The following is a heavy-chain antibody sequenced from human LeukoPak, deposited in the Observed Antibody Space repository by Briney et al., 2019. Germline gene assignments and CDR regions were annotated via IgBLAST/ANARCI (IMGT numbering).Heavy chain of an antibody. V-gene: IGHV1-2*02. CDR3: ARSQYSSGWYLV. CDR1: GYTFTGYY. CDR2: INLNSGGT. D-gene: IGHD6-19*01. J-gene: IGHJ4*02. Sequence: ASVKVSCKXSGYTFTGYYMHWVRQAPRQGLEWVGWINLNSGGTNYAQKFQGRVTMTRDASISTAYMDLSRLSSDDTAVYYCARSQYSSGWYLVWGQGTLVTVSS.